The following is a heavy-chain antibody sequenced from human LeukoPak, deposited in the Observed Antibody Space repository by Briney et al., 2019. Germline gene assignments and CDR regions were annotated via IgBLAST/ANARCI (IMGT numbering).Heavy chain of an antibody. J-gene: IGHJ4*02. D-gene: IGHD3-10*01. CDR3: AREDAYYYGSGSYRIFDY. Sequence: SETLSLTCTVSGGSISSSSYYWSWIRQPPGKGLEWIGEINHSGSTNYNPSLKSRVTISVDTSKNQFSLKLSSVTAADTAVYYCAREDAYYYGSGSYRIFDYWGQGTLVTVSS. V-gene: IGHV4-39*07. CDR2: INHSGST. CDR1: GGSISSSSYY.